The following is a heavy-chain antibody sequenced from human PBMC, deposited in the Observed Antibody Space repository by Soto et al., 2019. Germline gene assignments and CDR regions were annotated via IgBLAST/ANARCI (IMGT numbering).Heavy chain of an antibody. V-gene: IGHV3-53*05. J-gene: IGHJ4*02. CDR3: AKVAEGGSKYYDSSGSFFDY. CDR1: GFTVTSYY. D-gene: IGHD3-22*01. Sequence: GGSLRLSCAASGFTVTSYYMSWVRQAPGKGLEWVSLIYTGGNTNYADSVKGRFTISRDNSKNTLYLQMNSLRAEDTAVYYCAKVAEGGSKYYDSSGSFFDYWGQGTLVTVSS. CDR2: IYTGGNT.